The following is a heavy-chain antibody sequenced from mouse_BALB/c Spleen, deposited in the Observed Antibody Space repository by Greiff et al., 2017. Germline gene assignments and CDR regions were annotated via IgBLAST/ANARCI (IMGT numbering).Heavy chain of an antibody. V-gene: IGHV5-4*02. Sequence: DVKLVESGGGLVKPGGSLKLSCAASGFTFSDYYMYWVRQTPEKRLEWVATISDGGSYTYYPDSVKGRFTISRDNAKNNLYLQMSSLKSEDTAMYYCARDQGRQSDVAYWGQGTLVTVSA. J-gene: IGHJ3*01. CDR3: ARDQGRQSDVAY. CDR2: ISDGGSYT. D-gene: IGHD3-3*01. CDR1: GFTFSDYY.